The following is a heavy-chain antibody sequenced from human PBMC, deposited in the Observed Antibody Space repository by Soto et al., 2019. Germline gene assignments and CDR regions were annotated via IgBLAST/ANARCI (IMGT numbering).Heavy chain of an antibody. CDR1: GFTFGNYW. CDR3: ATAEVDY. Sequence: EVQLVESGGGLVQPGGSLRLSCAASGFTFGNYWMHWVRQAPGKGLEWVSRMNSDGSTTNYADSVKDRFTVSRDNARNTLHLQMNSLRAEDTAVYYCATAEVDYWGPGTLVTVSS. V-gene: IGHV3-74*01. J-gene: IGHJ4*02. CDR2: MNSDGSTT.